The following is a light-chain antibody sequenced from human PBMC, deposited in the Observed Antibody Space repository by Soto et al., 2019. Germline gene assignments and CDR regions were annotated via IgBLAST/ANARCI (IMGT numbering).Light chain of an antibody. J-gene: IGKJ2*01. V-gene: IGKV1-39*01. CDR1: QSINRY. CDR2: AAS. CDR3: QQANVFPRT. Sequence: DFQMTQSPSSLSASVGDRVTITCRASQSINRYLNWYQQKPGKAPKLLIYAASSLQSGVPSRFSGSGSGTDFTLTISSLQPDDFATYFCQQANVFPRTFGQGTKLDFK.